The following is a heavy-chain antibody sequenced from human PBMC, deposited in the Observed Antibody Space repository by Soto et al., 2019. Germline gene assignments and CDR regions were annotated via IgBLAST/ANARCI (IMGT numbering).Heavy chain of an antibody. D-gene: IGHD1-1*01. CDR3: ARTGDGHHDFLDY. CDR1: GFTFSSYW. Sequence: EVHLEESGGGLVHPGGSLRLSCAASGFTFSSYWMNWVRQAPGKGLEWVANIDEDGSEYNDAESVRGRFTISRDNAKNTLYLHMNSLRAADTAVYYCARTGDGHHDFLDYWGQGILVSVSS. V-gene: IGHV3-7*01. J-gene: IGHJ4*02. CDR2: IDEDGSEY.